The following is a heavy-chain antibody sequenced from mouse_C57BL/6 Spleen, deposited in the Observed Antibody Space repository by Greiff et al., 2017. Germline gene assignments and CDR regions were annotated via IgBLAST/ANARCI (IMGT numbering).Heavy chain of an antibody. J-gene: IGHJ2*01. Sequence: QVHVKQPGAELVMPGASVKLSCKASGYTFTSYWMHWVKQRPGQGLEWIGEIDPSDSYTNYNQKFKGKSTLTVDTSSGTAYMQLSSLTSEDSAVYYCARWEDSSGYSWGQGTTLTVSS. D-gene: IGHD3-2*02. CDR1: GYTFTSYW. CDR2: IDPSDSYT. V-gene: IGHV1-69*01. CDR3: ARWEDSSGYS.